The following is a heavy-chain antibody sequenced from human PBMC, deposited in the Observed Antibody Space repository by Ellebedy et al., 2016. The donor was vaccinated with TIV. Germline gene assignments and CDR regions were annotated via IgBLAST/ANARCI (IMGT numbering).Heavy chain of an antibody. Sequence: DSVKGRFTISRDNARNSLYLQMNSLRAEDTAVYYCGREVGYCSSTSCYYFDSWGQGTLVTVSS. V-gene: IGHV3-48*03. CDR3: GREVGYCSSTSCYYFDS. J-gene: IGHJ4*02. D-gene: IGHD2-2*01.